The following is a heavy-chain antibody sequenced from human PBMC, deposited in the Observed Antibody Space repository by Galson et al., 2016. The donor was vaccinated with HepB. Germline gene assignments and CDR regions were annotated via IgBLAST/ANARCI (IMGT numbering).Heavy chain of an antibody. Sequence: SETLSLTCEVYGGSLSGYYWTWIRQPPGKGLEWIGEINDGGSTSYNPSLKSRVTISVDTSKNQFSLRLSSVTAAATAVYYCSRAPRGVGDCWGQGTLVTVSS. J-gene: IGHJ4*02. CDR2: INDGGST. D-gene: IGHD3-10*01. CDR3: SRAPRGVGDC. V-gene: IGHV4-34*01. CDR1: GGSLSGYY.